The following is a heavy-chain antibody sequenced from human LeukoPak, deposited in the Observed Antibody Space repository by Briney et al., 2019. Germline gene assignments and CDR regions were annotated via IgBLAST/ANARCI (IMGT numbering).Heavy chain of an antibody. Sequence: SETLSLTCTVSGGSISSGGYYWSWIRQHPGKGLEWIGYIYYSGSTYYNPSLKSRVTISVDTSKNQFSLKLSSVTAADTAVYYCARLQPYYYDSSGYPLTFFDYWGQGTLVTVSS. V-gene: IGHV4-31*03. D-gene: IGHD3-22*01. CDR1: GGSISSGGYY. CDR2: IYYSGST. CDR3: ARLQPYYYDSSGYPLTFFDY. J-gene: IGHJ4*02.